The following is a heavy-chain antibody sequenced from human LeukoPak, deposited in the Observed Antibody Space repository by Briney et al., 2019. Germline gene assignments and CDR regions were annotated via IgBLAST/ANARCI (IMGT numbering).Heavy chain of an antibody. CDR3: ARDPNVEKVMLRGFGYHGMDV. J-gene: IGHJ6*04. V-gene: IGHV1-69*01. D-gene: IGHD3-16*01. Sequence: GASVKVSCTATGDSFSSYAMSWVRQAPGQGLEWMGGILPNVGTTTYAQKFQGRVTITADESTSTAYMELTSLTSEDTAVFYCARDPNVEKVMLRGFGYHGMDVWGKGTTVTVSS. CDR1: GDSFSSYA. CDR2: ILPNVGTT.